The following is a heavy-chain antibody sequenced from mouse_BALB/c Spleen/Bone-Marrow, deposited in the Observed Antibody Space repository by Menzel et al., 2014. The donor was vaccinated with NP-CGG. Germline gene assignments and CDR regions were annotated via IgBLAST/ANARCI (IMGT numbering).Heavy chain of an antibody. CDR2: INPSTGYT. D-gene: IGHD1-1*01. V-gene: IGHV1-7*01. J-gene: IGHJ2*01. CDR3: ALGITSRSSFDY. Sequence: QVQLKQSGAELAKPGASVKMSCKASGYTFTSYWMHWVKQRPGQGLEWIGYINPSTGYTEYNQKFKDKATLTADKSSSKAYSHLTGLQLGASPFYPFALGITSRSSFDYGGQGPPLPVSS. CDR1: GYTFTSYW.